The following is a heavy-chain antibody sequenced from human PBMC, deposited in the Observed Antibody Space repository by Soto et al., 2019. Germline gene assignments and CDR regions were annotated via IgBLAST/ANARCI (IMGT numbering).Heavy chain of an antibody. CDR1: GYTFTSYT. J-gene: IGHJ4*02. V-gene: IGHV1-18*01. Sequence: GVPVKVSCKASGYTFTSYTVSWVRQAPGQGLVWVGWIGPSSGNTDSARNLQGRVTMTTDTSTSTAYMELRSLRSDDTAVYYCARDTGNFFDYWGQGTLVTVSS. CDR3: ARDTGNFFDY. CDR2: IGPSSGNT.